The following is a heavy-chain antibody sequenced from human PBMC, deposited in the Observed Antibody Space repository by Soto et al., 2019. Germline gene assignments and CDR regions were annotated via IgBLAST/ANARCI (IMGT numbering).Heavy chain of an antibody. D-gene: IGHD5-18*01. CDR3: AGYSFGFGYFFDY. V-gene: IGHV4-59*01. J-gene: IGHJ4*02. Sequence: SETLSLTCTVSGVSISSYYWNWIRQPPGKGLEWIGYIYYSGSTNYNPSLKSRVTISVDTSKNQFSLKLISVTAADTAVYYCAGYSFGFGYFFDYWGPGTLVTVSS. CDR1: GVSISSYY. CDR2: IYYSGST.